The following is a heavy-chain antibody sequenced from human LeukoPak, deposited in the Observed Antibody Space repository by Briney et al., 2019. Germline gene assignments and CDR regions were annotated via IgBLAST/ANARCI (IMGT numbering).Heavy chain of an antibody. V-gene: IGHV4-34*01. J-gene: IGHJ4*02. CDR2: INHSGST. Sequence: GSLRLSCAASGFTFSSYSMNWVRQPPGKGLEWIGEINHSGSTNYNPSLKSRVTISVDTSKNQFSLKLSSVTAADTAVYYCARGQATVTRNWGQGTLVTVSS. CDR3: ARGQATVTRN. CDR1: GFTFSSYS. D-gene: IGHD4-11*01.